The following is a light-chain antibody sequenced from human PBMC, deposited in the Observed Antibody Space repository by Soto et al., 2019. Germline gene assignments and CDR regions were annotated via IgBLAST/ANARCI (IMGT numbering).Light chain of an antibody. Sequence: DIQLTQSPSFLSAAVGDRVTITCRASQVITNFLAWYQQKPGKAPELLIYGASTLHSGVPARFSGSGSGTEFTLTISSLQPEDFATYHCQHLNSYPYTFGQGTKLEIK. CDR2: GAS. CDR1: QVITNF. J-gene: IGKJ2*01. V-gene: IGKV1-9*01. CDR3: QHLNSYPYT.